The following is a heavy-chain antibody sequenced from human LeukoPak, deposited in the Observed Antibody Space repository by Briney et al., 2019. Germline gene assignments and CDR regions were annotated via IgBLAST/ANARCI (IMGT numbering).Heavy chain of an antibody. V-gene: IGHV3-48*03. D-gene: IGHD2-15*01. CDR1: GFTFSSYE. J-gene: IGHJ3*02. CDR2: ISSSGSTI. CDR3: ARGGDMIADAFDI. Sequence: GGSLRLSCAASGFTFSSYEMNWVRQAPGKGLEWVSYISSSGSTIYYADSVKGRFTISRDNAKNSLYLQMNSLRAEDTAVYYCARGGDMIADAFDIWGQGTMVTVSS.